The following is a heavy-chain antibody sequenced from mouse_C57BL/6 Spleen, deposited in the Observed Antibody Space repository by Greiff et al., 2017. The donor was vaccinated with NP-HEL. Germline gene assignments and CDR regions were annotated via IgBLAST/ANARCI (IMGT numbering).Heavy chain of an antibody. V-gene: IGHV1-55*01. J-gene: IGHJ2*01. Sequence: QVQLQQPGAELVKPGASVKMSCKASGYTFTSYWITWVKQRPGQGLEWIGDIYPGSGSTNYNEKSKSKATLTVDPSSSTAYMQLSSLTSEDSAVYYCAREGLITTVVATGDYWGQGTTLTVSS. CDR3: AREGLITTVVATGDY. CDR2: IYPGSGST. CDR1: GYTFTSYW. D-gene: IGHD1-1*01.